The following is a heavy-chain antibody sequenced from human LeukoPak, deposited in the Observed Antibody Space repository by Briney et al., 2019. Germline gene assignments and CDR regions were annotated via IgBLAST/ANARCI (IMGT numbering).Heavy chain of an antibody. CDR2: ISSSSSYI. CDR1: GFTFSSYS. D-gene: IGHD4-17*01. V-gene: IGHV3-21*01. CDR3: ARESYDYGDFFDY. J-gene: IGHJ4*02. Sequence: GGSLRLSCAASGFTFSSYSMNWVRQAPGKGLEWVSSISSSSSYIYYADSVKGRFTISRDNAKNSLYLRMNSLRAEDTAVYYCARESYDYGDFFDYWGQGTLVTVSS.